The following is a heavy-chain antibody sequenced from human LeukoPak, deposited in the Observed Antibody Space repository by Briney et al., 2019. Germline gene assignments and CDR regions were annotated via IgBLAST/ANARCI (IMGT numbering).Heavy chain of an antibody. Sequence: GGSLRLSCAASGFTFSSYAMGWVRQAPGKGLEWVSAISGSGGSTYYADSVKGRFTISRDNSKNTLYLQMNSLRAEDTAVYYCAKDPLMVRGGYGYWGQGTLVTVSS. J-gene: IGHJ4*02. D-gene: IGHD3-10*01. V-gene: IGHV3-23*01. CDR3: AKDPLMVRGGYGY. CDR2: ISGSGGST. CDR1: GFTFSSYA.